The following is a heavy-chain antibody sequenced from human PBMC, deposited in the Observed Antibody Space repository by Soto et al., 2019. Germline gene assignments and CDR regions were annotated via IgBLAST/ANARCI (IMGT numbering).Heavy chain of an antibody. CDR2: LSFDGITK. CDR3: AKDGAWELLPAFGMDV. D-gene: IGHD3-10*01. CDR1: GFSFSSYG. J-gene: IGHJ6*01. V-gene: IGHV3-30*18. Sequence: QVQLVESGGGVVQPGRSLRLSCAASGFSFSSYGMHWVRQAPGKGLEWVAGLSFDGITKHYADSVKGQFTISRDNSKNTMYLHMNSVRPEDTAIYYCAKDGAWELLPAFGMDVWGQGTTVTVSS.